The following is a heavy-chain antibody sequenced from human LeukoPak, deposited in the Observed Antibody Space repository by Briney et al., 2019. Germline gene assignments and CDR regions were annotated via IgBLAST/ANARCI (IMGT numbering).Heavy chain of an antibody. D-gene: IGHD3-22*01. CDR1: GYTFTGYY. V-gene: IGHV1-2*02. J-gene: IGHJ3*02. CDR3: ARGYYYYSSGYYGNGAFDI. CDR2: INPNSGGT. Sequence: ASVKVSCKASGYTFTGYYMHWVRQAPGQGLEWMGWINPNSGGTNYAQKFQGRVTMTRDTSISTAYMELSRLRSDDTAVHYCARGYYYYSSGYYGNGAFDIWGQGTMVTVSS.